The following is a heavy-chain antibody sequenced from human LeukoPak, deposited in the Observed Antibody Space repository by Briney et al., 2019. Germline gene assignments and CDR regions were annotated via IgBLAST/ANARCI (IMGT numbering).Heavy chain of an antibody. CDR3: ARESTYYYDSSLRGEDDY. Sequence: PGGSLRLSCAASGFTFSSYWMNWARQAPGKGLEWVSSISSSSSYIYYADSVKGRFTISRDNAKNSLYLQMNSLRAEDTAVYYCARESTYYYDSSLRGEDDYWGQGTLVTVSS. V-gene: IGHV3-21*01. J-gene: IGHJ4*02. D-gene: IGHD3-22*01. CDR1: GFTFSSYW. CDR2: ISSSSSYI.